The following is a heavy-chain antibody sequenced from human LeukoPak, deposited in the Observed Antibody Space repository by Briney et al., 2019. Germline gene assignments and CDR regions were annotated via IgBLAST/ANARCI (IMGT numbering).Heavy chain of an antibody. CDR1: GGPISSYY. D-gene: IGHD4-17*01. CDR3: ARSGYGDYVRDWFDP. V-gene: IGHV4-59*01. CDR2: IYYSGST. J-gene: IGHJ5*02. Sequence: RTSETLSLTCTVSGGPISSYYWSWIREPPGKGLEWIGYIYYSGSTNYNPSLKSRVTISVDTSKNQFSLKLSSVTAADTAVYYCARSGYGDYVRDWFDPWGQGTLVTVSS.